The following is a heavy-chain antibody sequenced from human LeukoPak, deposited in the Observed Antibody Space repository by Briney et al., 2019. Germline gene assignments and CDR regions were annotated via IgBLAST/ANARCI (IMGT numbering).Heavy chain of an antibody. CDR3: AREMRSPRGGFDH. Sequence: PSETLSLTCTVSSGSISSTSYYWGWIRQPPGMGLEWIGSMYYSGSTYYNPSLKSRVTISVDTSKSQFSLKLSSVTAADTAVYYCAREMRSPRGGFDHWDQGTLVTVSS. J-gene: IGHJ4*02. V-gene: IGHV4-39*07. D-gene: IGHD3-10*01. CDR1: SGSISSTSYY. CDR2: MYYSGST.